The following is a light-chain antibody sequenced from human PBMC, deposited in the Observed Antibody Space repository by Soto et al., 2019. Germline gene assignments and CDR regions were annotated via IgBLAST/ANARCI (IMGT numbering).Light chain of an antibody. CDR1: QSVSSY. CDR2: NVS. V-gene: IGKV3-11*01. CDR3: QQRSNGPRMYT. J-gene: IGKJ2*01. Sequence: EIVLTQSPATLSLSPGERATLSCRASQSVSSYLAWYQQKPGQAPRLLIYNVSNRATSIPDRFSCRGSGTDFTLTIRSLEPEDIAVYYCQQRSNGPRMYTFGQGNKVEIK.